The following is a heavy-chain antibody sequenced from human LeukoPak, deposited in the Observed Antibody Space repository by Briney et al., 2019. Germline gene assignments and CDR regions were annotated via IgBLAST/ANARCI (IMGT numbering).Heavy chain of an antibody. Sequence: GGSLSLSCAASGVIVSTNYMSWVRRAPGEGLEWVSAISPSGDSTSYPDSVKGRFTISRDNSKNTLYLQMNSLTAEDTAVYYCARRLPAVGSTDYFDCWGQGTLVTVSS. CDR1: GVIVSTNY. V-gene: IGHV3-23*01. J-gene: IGHJ4*02. D-gene: IGHD6-13*01. CDR2: ISPSGDST. CDR3: ARRLPAVGSTDYFDC.